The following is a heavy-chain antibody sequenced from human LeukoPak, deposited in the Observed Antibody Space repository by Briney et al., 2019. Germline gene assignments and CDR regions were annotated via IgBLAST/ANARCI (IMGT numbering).Heavy chain of an antibody. CDR1: GGSIRSSSYY. D-gene: IGHD1-26*01. V-gene: IGHV4-39*01. CDR2: IYYSGST. Sequence: SETLSLTCSVSGGSIRSSSYYWGWIRQPPGKGLEWIANIYYSGSTYYNPSLTSRLTISVDTSKNQFSLNLSSVTAADTAVYYCARRSGSLAFDIWGQGTMVTVS. CDR3: ARRSGSLAFDI. J-gene: IGHJ3*02.